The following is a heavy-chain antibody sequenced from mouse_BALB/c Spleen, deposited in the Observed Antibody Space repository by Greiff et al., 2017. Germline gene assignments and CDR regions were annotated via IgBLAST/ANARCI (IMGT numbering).Heavy chain of an antibody. CDR2: IWAGGSP. Sequence: VQLQESGPGLVAPSQSLSITCTVSGFSLTSYGVHWVRQPPGKGLEWLGVIWAGGSPTYNSALMSRLSISKDNSKSQVFLKMNSLQTDDTAMYYGARGDDGRDDYAMDDWGQGTSGTVSS. V-gene: IGHV2-9*02. CDR3: ARGDDGRDDYAMDD. J-gene: IGHJ4*01. D-gene: IGHD2-12*01. CDR1: GFSLTSYG.